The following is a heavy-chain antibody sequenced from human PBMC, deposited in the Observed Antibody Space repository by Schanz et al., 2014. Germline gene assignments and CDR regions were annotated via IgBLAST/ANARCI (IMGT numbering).Heavy chain of an antibody. CDR2: ISSSGTTI. J-gene: IGHJ3*01. CDR3: AKGMGYCSGGTCYDYYYYGLDV. Sequence: EVQLLESGGGLIQPGGSLRLSCAASGFTFSSYAMSWVRQAPGKGLEWVSYISSSGTTIYYADSVKGRFTISRDNAKNTLYLQMNSLRAEDTAVFYCAKGMGYCSGGTCYDYYYYGLDVWGQGTMVTVSS. D-gene: IGHD2-15*01. V-gene: IGHV3-48*01. CDR1: GFTFSSYA.